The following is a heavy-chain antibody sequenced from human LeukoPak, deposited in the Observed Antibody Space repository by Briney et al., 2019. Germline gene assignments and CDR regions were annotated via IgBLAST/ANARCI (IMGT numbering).Heavy chain of an antibody. CDR1: GFTFSDYY. J-gene: IGHJ3*02. CDR3: ARGPILGYGFDI. D-gene: IGHD3-10*01. V-gene: IGHV3-11*04. Sequence: GGSLRLSCAASGFTFSDYYMSWIRQAPGKGLEWVSYITSSDSTIYYADSVKGRFTISRDNAKNSLYLQMNSLRAEDTAVFYCARGPILGYGFDIWGQGTVVTVFS. CDR2: ITSSDSTI.